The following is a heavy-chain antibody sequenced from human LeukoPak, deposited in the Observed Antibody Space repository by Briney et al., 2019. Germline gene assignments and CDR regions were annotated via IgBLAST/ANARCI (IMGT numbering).Heavy chain of an antibody. V-gene: IGHV3-23*01. CDR3: AKVMTYYYGSGSYYHYYGMDV. Sequence: AGSLRLSCAASGFTFSSYAMSWVRQAPGKGLEWVSAISGSGGSTYYADSVKGRFTISRDNSKNTLYLQMNSVRAEDTAVYYCAKVMTYYYGSGSYYHYYGMDVWGQGTTVTVSS. CDR1: GFTFSSYA. J-gene: IGHJ6*02. D-gene: IGHD3-10*01. CDR2: ISGSGGST.